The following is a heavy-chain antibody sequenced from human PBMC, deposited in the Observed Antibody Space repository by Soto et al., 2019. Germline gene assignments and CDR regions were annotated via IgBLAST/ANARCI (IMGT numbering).Heavy chain of an antibody. CDR3: ATQYSSSWYGAFDI. D-gene: IGHD6-13*01. V-gene: IGHV1-24*01. CDR1: GYTLTELS. CDR2: FDPEDGET. Sequence: ASVKVSCKVSGYTLTELSMHWVRQTHGKGLEWMGGFDPEDGETIHAQKFQGRVTMTEDTSTDTAYMELSSLRSEDTAVYYCATQYSSSWYGAFDIWGQGTMVTVSS. J-gene: IGHJ3*02.